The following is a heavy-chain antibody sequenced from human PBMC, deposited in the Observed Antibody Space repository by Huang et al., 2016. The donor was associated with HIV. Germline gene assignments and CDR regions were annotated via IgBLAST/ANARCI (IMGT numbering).Heavy chain of an antibody. CDR3: ARSGDGGKSPMDV. Sequence: QGQLQESGPGLVKPSQTLSLTCTVSGGSISSGSFYWTWIRQPAGKGLEWIGEIYTIGITKDNPSLKSRVTILLDTTKNQFSLKLSSVTAADTAVYYCARSGDGGKSPMDVWGKGTTVTVSS. J-gene: IGHJ6*03. V-gene: IGHV4-61*09. D-gene: IGHD2-15*01. CDR2: IYTIGIT. CDR1: GGSISSGSFY.